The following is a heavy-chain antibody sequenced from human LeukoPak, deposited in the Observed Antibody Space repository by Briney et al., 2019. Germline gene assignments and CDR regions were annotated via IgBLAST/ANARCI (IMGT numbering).Heavy chain of an antibody. V-gene: IGHV1-2*02. J-gene: IGHJ4*02. D-gene: IGHD5-12*01. CDR1: GYTFTDYY. CDR3: ASVYSAYDLAQLDY. Sequence: ASGKVSCKASGYTFTDYYVHWVRQAPGQGLEWMGWINPNSGATNYAQTFQGRVTITTVTSFSTAYMELRSLRSDDTAVYYCASVYSAYDLAQLDYWGQGTLVTVSS. CDR2: INPNSGAT.